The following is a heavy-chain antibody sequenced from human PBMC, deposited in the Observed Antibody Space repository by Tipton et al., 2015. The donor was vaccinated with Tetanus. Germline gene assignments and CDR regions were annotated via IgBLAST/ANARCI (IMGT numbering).Heavy chain of an antibody. J-gene: IGHJ3*02. Sequence: TLSLTCTVSGDSIGRTSPYWAWIRQPPGKGPEWIGSIYYTGSTYYNPSLKSRVTISEDTSKNQFSLKLSSVIAADTAMYYCARWTASGKGAFDIWGQGTMVTVSS. V-gene: IGHV4-39*01. D-gene: IGHD3/OR15-3a*01. CDR2: IYYTGST. CDR1: GDSIGRTSPY. CDR3: ARWTASGKGAFDI.